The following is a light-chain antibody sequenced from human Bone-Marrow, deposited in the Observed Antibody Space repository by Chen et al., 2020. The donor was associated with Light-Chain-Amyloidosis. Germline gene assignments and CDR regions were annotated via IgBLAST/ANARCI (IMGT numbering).Light chain of an antibody. CDR1: ISNIGKNY. Sequence: QSVLTQPPSVSAAPGQSVTISCAGDISNIGKNYVSWYQQYPGTAPKLLIFDNHQRPSGIPDRFSGSKYGTSATLIISGLQTGDEADYYCGAWDITLSARVFGGGTKLTVL. CDR2: DNH. J-gene: IGLJ3*02. CDR3: GAWDITLSARV. V-gene: IGLV1-51*01.